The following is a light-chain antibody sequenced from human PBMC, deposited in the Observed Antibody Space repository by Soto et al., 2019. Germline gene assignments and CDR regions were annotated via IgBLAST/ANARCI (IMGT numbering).Light chain of an antibody. V-gene: IGKV1-5*01. Sequence: DIQMTQSPPTLSASVGDRVTITCRASQSISSWLAWYQQKPGKAPKLLIYDASSLESGVPSRFSGSGSGTEFTLTISSLQPDDFATYYCQQYRAFGQGTKVDIK. CDR3: QQYRA. CDR1: QSISSW. CDR2: DAS. J-gene: IGKJ1*01.